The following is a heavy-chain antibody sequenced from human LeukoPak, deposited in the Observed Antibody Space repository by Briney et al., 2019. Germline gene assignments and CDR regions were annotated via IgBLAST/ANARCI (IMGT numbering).Heavy chain of an antibody. CDR3: ARGRNIVATTNFDY. Sequence: PSETLSLTCAVHGGSFSGYYWSWNRQPPGKGLEWIGEINHSGSTNYNPSLKSRVTISVDTSKNQFSLKLSSVTAADTAVYYCARGRNIVATTNFDYWGQGTLVTVSS. V-gene: IGHV4-34*01. CDR1: GGSFSGYY. CDR2: INHSGST. J-gene: IGHJ4*02. D-gene: IGHD5-12*01.